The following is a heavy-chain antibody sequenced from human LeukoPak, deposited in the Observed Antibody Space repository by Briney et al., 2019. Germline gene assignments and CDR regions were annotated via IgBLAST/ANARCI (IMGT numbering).Heavy chain of an antibody. CDR3: ARIDY. CDR2: IYHSGST. Sequence: SETLSPTCTVSGYSISSGYYWGWIRQPPGKGLEWIGSIYHSGSTYYNPSLKSRVTISVDTSKNQFSLKLSSVTAADTAVYYCARIDYWGQGTLVTASS. CDR1: GYSISSGYY. J-gene: IGHJ4*02. V-gene: IGHV4-38-2*02.